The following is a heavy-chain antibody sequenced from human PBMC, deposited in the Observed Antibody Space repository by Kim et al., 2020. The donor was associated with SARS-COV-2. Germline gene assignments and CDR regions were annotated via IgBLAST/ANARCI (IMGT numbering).Heavy chain of an antibody. D-gene: IGHD2-15*01. CDR2: IYYSGIT. Sequence: SETLSLTCAVSDYSISTANWWGWIRQPPGKGLEWIGYIYYSGITYYNPSLKSRVTMSVDTSKNQFSLMLSSVTAVDTAVYYCARLIPPAWFDLWGQGTLVPVSS. J-gene: IGHJ5*02. V-gene: IGHV4-28*01. CDR1: DYSISTANW. CDR3: ARLIPPAWFDL.